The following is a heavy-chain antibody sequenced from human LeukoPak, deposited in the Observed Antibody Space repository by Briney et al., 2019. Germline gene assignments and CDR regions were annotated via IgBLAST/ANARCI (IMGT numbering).Heavy chain of an antibody. J-gene: IGHJ6*03. CDR1: GGSISNKY. V-gene: IGHV4-4*07. CDR2: IYTSGST. Sequence: SETLSLTCTVSGGSISNKYWSWIRQPAGKGLEWIGRIYTSGSTNYNPSLKSLVTMSVDTSKNQFSLKLSSVTAADTAVYYCARGAAAAGYYYYYYMDVWGKGTAVTISS. D-gene: IGHD6-13*01. CDR3: ARGAAAAGYYYYYYMDV.